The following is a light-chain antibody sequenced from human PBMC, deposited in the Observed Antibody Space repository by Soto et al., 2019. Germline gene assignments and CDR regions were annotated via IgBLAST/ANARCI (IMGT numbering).Light chain of an antibody. CDR3: LQDYNYTWT. J-gene: IGKJ1*01. CDR2: ATS. V-gene: IGKV1-6*01. CDR1: PGIRND. Sequence: AIQMTQSPSSLSASVGDRVTITCRASPGIRNDLGWSQQKPGKAPKLLIYATSSLQSGVPSRFSGNESGTDFTLTISSLQPEDFATYYCLQDYNYTWTFGEGTKVESK.